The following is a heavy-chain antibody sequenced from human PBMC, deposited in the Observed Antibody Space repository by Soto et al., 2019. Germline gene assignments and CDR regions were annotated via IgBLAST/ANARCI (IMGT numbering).Heavy chain of an antibody. D-gene: IGHD3-3*02. J-gene: IGHJ6*02. CDR1: GGTFSTSA. CDR2: IMPVFATP. CDR3: ARDKDRQQLGGNYYYILDV. Sequence: QVQLVQSGAEVKKPGSSVNVSCKASGGTFSTSAISWVRQAPGQGLEWVGGIMPVFATPDYAQKFQGRVTISADESTTTAYLELTSLRTDDTAVYYCARDKDRQQLGGNYYYILDVWGQGTAIIVSS. V-gene: IGHV1-69*12.